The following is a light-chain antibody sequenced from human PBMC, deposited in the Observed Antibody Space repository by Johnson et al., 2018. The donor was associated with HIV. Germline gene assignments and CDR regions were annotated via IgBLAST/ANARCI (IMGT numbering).Light chain of an antibody. CDR1: SSNIGNNY. CDR2: ESN. Sequence: QSVLTQPPSVSAAPGQKVTISCSGSSSNIGNNYVSWYQQLPGTAPKLLIYESNKRPSGIPDRFSGSKSGTSATLGITGLQTGAEADYYCATWDSSLSGVPFVFGTVTKVTAL. CDR3: ATWDSSLSGVPFV. V-gene: IGLV1-51*02. J-gene: IGLJ1*01.